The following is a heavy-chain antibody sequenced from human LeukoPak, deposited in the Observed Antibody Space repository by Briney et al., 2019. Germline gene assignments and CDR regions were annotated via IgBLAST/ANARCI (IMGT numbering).Heavy chain of an antibody. J-gene: IGHJ3*01. D-gene: IGHD4-17*01. V-gene: IGHV3-66*02. CDR2: IYSGGAT. Sequence: GGSLRLSCAASGLTVSDNYMGWVRQAPGKGLEWVSIIYSGGATQYIDSVKGRFTISRDTSKNTLYLQMNSLRPDDTAVYYCARDQTTVTSWYAFDLWGLGTMVTVSS. CDR3: ARDQTTVTSWYAFDL. CDR1: GLTVSDNY.